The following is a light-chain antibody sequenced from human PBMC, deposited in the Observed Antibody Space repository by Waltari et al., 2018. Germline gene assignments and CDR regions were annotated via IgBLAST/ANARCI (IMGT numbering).Light chain of an antibody. CDR3: VSFAGNYRV. V-gene: IGLV2-8*01. CDR2: DVS. Sequence: QSALTQPPSASGSPGQSVTISCTGTSNDVGGYNFVSWYQPPPDKAPKLLIYDVSKRPSGVPDRFSGSKSGNTASLTVSWLQAEDEASYFCVSFAGNYRVFGGGTKLTVL. CDR1: SNDVGGYNF. J-gene: IGLJ3*02.